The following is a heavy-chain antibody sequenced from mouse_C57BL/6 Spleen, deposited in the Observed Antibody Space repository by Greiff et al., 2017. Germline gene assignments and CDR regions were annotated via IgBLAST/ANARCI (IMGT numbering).Heavy chain of an antibody. CDR3: ARVPNYYGSSYDY. CDR2: IYPGDGDT. Sequence: QVQLQQSGPELVKPGASVKISCKASGYEFSSSWMNWVKQRPGKGLEWIGRIYPGDGDTNYNGKFKGKATLTADKSSSTAYMQLSSLTSEDSAVYFCARVPNYYGSSYDYWGQGTTLTVSS. V-gene: IGHV1-82*01. D-gene: IGHD1-1*01. J-gene: IGHJ2*01. CDR1: GYEFSSSW.